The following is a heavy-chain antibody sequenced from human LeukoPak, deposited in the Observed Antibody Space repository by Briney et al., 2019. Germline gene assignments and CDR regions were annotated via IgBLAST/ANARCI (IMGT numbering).Heavy chain of an antibody. CDR2: ISSIRNYI. CDR3: ARNRPIAAAGTVDWFDP. Sequence: PGGSLGLSCAASKFTFSDYSMSWVRQAPGKGLEWVSSISSIRNYIYYADSVKGRFTVSRDNAKNSLYLQMNSLRAEDTAVYYCARNRPIAAAGTVDWFDPWGQGTLVTVSS. J-gene: IGHJ5*02. V-gene: IGHV3-21*01. CDR1: KFTFSDYS. D-gene: IGHD6-13*01.